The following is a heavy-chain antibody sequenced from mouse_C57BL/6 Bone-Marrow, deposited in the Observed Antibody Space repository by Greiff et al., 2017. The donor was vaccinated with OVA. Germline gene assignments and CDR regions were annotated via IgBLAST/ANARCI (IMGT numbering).Heavy chain of an antibody. CDR3: ARGRVFYWYCDV. V-gene: IGHV1-81*01. J-gene: IGHJ1*03. CDR2: IYPRSGNT. Sequence: QVQLQQSGAELARPGASVKLSCKASGYTFTSYGISWVKQRTGQGLEWIGEIYPRSGNTYYNEKFKGKATLTADKSSSKAYMELRSLTSEDSAVYFCARGRVFYWYCDVWGTGTTVTVSS. CDR1: GYTFTSYG.